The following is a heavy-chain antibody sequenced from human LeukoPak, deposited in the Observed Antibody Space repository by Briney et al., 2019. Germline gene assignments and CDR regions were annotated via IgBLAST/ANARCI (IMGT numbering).Heavy chain of an antibody. CDR1: GGSISSGSYY. CDR3: ARQVMITFGGVIVGYYFDY. CDR2: IYTSGST. J-gene: IGHJ4*02. D-gene: IGHD3-16*02. Sequence: PSETLSLTCTVSGGSISSGSYYWSWIRQPAGKGLEWIGRIYTSGSTNYNPSLKSRVTISVDTSKNQFSLKLSSVTAADTAVYYCARQVMITFGGVIVGYYFDYWGQGTLVTVSS. V-gene: IGHV4-61*02.